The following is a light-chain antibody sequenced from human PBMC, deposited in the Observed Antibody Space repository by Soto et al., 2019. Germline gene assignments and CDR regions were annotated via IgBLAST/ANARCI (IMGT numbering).Light chain of an antibody. CDR1: QSVSSN. V-gene: IGKV3D-15*01. CDR2: GAS. J-gene: IGKJ1*01. CDR3: QYYDESMWT. Sequence: EIVMTQSPATLSVSPGERATLSCRASQSVSSNLAWYQQKPGQAPRLLIYGASSRATGIPARFSGSGSGTDFTLSISRLDPEDFAVYYCQYYDESMWTFGQGTKVDIK.